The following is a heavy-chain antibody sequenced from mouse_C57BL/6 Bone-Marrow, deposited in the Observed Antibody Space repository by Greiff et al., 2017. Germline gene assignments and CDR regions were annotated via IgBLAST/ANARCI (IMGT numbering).Heavy chain of an antibody. J-gene: IGHJ1*03. D-gene: IGHD1-1*01. Sequence: DVQLQQSGPELVKPGASVKISCKASGYTFTDYYMNWVKQSHGKSLEWIGDINPNNGGTSYNQKFKGKATLTVDKSSSTAYMELRSLTSEDSAVYYCARGNGSSLNWYFDVWGTGTTVTVSS. CDR1: GYTFTDYY. CDR2: INPNNGGT. CDR3: ARGNGSSLNWYFDV. V-gene: IGHV1-26*01.